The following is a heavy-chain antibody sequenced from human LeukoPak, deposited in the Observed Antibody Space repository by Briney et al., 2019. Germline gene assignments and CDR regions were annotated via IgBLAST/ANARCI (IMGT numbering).Heavy chain of an antibody. Sequence: SETLSLTCAVSGGSFSNCYWSWIRQPAGKGLEWIGRIYISGNTDYTPSLRSRVTMSVDTSRNQFSLRLTSVSATDTAIYYCARLVTGPVAGGAGGWHFDLWGPGTLVTVSS. D-gene: IGHD6-13*01. J-gene: IGHJ2*01. CDR3: ARLVTGPVAGGAGGWHFDL. V-gene: IGHV4-4*07. CDR1: GGSFSNCY. CDR2: IYISGNT.